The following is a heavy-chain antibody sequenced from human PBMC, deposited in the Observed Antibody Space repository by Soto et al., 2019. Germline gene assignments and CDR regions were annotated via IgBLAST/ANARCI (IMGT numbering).Heavy chain of an antibody. CDR1: GYNFASYD. J-gene: IGHJ4*02. CDR2: MNPNSGNT. Sequence: ASVKVSCKASGYNFASYDINWVRQATGQGPEWLGWMNPNSGNTGYAQKFRGRVTMSVNSSISTAYMDLSSLVSDDTAIYFCARGVRASSGNYYFDPWGQEARAT. CDR3: ARGVRASSGNYYFDP. V-gene: IGHV1-8*01. D-gene: IGHD1-1*01.